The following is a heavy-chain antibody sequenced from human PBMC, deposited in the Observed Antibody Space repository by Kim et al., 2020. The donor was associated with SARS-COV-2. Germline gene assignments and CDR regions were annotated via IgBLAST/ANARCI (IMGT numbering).Heavy chain of an antibody. V-gene: IGHV7-4-1*02. CDR2: INTNTGNP. D-gene: IGHD3-10*01. J-gene: IGHJ3*01. CDR1: GNTFSSYA. Sequence: ASVKVSCKASGNTFSSYAMNWVRQAPGQGLEWMGWINTNTGNPTYAQGFTGRVVFSLDTSVSTTYLQITSLKSEDTAVYYCASSMVYGVISAFDLWGQGTMVTVSS. CDR3: ASSMVYGVISAFDL.